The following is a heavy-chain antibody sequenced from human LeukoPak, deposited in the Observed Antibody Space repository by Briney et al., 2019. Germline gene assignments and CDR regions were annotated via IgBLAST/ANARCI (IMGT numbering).Heavy chain of an antibody. CDR1: GFTFSNYA. J-gene: IGHJ6*03. V-gene: IGHV3-23*01. CDR3: AKAVATHYYYYHMDV. Sequence: GGSLRLSCAASGFTFSNYAMSWVRQAPGKGLEWVSAITGSGGSTYYADSVKGRFTISRDNSKDTLYMQMNSLRAEDTAVYYCAKAVATHYYYYHMDVWGKGTTVTVS. D-gene: IGHD5-12*01. CDR2: ITGSGGST.